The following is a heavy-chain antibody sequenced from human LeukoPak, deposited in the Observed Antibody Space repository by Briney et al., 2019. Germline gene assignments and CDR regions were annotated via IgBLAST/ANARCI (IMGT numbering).Heavy chain of an antibody. J-gene: IGHJ4*02. CDR2: ITGGGSGI. CDR3: AKWGDYDVLTGYYVSDY. V-gene: IGHV3-23*01. CDR1: GFTFSNYA. D-gene: IGHD3-9*01. Sequence: GGSLRLSCAASGFTFSNYAMSWVRQAPGKGLEWVSAITGGGSGIYYADSMKGRFTISRDNSKNTLYLQINSLRAEDTAVYYCAKWGDYDVLTGYYVSDYWGQGTLVTVSS.